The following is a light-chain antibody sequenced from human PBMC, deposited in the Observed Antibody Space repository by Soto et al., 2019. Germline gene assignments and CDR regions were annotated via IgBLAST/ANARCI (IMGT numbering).Light chain of an antibody. CDR2: AAS. V-gene: IGKV1-39*01. J-gene: IGKJ1*01. CDR3: QHSYSTRT. CDR1: QDIGAY. Sequence: DIQMTKSPSSLSASIGDRVTISCRASQDIGAYVNWYQHKQGKAPRVLMYAASNLKSGVPPRFSGSGVGRDFTLTISDLQPEDFATYSCQHSYSTRTFGQGTKVERK.